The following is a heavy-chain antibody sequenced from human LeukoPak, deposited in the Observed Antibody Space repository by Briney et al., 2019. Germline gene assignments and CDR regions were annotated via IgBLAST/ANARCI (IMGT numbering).Heavy chain of an antibody. CDR1: GFTLRHYA. J-gene: IGHJ5*02. Sequence: GGSLRLSCATSGFTLRHYAMSWVRQAQGKGLEWVSVISGSGTNTYYTDSVKGRFTISRDNSDDTVYLQMHGLRADDTALSYCAKGRRVGIAAPIDAWGQGVMVSVSS. V-gene: IGHV3-23*01. D-gene: IGHD6-13*01. CDR2: ISGSGTNT. CDR3: AKGRRVGIAAPIDA.